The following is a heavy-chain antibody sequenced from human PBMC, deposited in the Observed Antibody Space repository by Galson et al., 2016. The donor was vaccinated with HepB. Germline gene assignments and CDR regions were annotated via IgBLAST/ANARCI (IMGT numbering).Heavy chain of an antibody. D-gene: IGHD4-17*01. V-gene: IGHV3-23*01. CDR3: AKGAAVTMFNPATLFDY. CDR1: GFMFSNHA. CDR2: LSGNGGAT. J-gene: IGHJ4*02. Sequence: SLRLSCAASGFMFSNHATSWARQAPGKGLEWVSTLSGNGGATSYADSVQGRFTISRDNSKNTLYLQMDSLRAEDTAVYYCAKGAAVTMFNPATLFDYWGQGIMVTVSS.